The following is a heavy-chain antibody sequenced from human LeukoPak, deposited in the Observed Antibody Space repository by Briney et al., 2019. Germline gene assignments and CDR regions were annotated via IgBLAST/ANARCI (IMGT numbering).Heavy chain of an antibody. CDR1: GGSFSGYY. V-gene: IGHV4-34*01. CDR3: ARGLLGTAEMDY. Sequence: SETLSLTCAVYGGSFSGYYWSWIRQPPGKGLEWIGEINHSGSTNYNPSLKSRVTISVDTSKNQFSLKLSSVTAADTAVYYCARGLLGTAEMDYWGQGTLVTVSS. CDR2: INHSGST. D-gene: IGHD5-18*01. J-gene: IGHJ4*02.